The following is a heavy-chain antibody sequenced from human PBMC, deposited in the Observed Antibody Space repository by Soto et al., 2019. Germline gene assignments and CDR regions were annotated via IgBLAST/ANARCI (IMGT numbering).Heavy chain of an antibody. CDR2: MNPNSGNT. CDR3: ARGAGDIVLMVYAPYYMDV. V-gene: IGHV1-8*01. CDR1: GYTFTSYD. J-gene: IGHJ6*03. Sequence: ASVKVSCKASGYTFTSYDINWVRQATGQGLEWMGWMNPNSGNTGYAQKFQGRVTMTRNTSLSPAYMELSSLRSEDTAVYYCARGAGDIVLMVYAPYYMDVWGKGTTVTVSS. D-gene: IGHD2-8*01.